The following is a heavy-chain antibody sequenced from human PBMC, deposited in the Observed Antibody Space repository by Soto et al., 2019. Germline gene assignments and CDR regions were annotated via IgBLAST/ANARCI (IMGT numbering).Heavy chain of an antibody. J-gene: IGHJ4*02. CDR1: GFTFDDYA. D-gene: IGHD5-18*01. V-gene: IGHV3-43D*03. CDR3: AKDGEPYTALVPTLDY. CDR2: ISWDGGST. Sequence: GGSLRLSCAASGFTFDDYAMHWVRQAPGKGLEWVSLISWDGGSTYYADSVKGRFTISRDNSKNSLYLQMNSLRAEDTALYYCAKDGEPYTALVPTLDYWGQGTLVTVSS.